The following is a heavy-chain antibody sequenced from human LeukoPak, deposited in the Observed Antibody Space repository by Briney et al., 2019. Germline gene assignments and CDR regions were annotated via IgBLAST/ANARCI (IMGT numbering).Heavy chain of an antibody. J-gene: IGHJ4*02. CDR3: ARGLRYYYDSSGYFDY. V-gene: IGHV1-69*05. Sequence: SVKVSCKASGGTFSSYAISWVRQAPGQGLEWTGGIIPIFGTANYAQKFQGRVTITTDESTSTAYMELSSLRSEDTAMYYCARGLRYYYDSSGYFDYWGQGTLVTVSS. CDR2: IIPIFGTA. CDR1: GGTFSSYA. D-gene: IGHD3-22*01.